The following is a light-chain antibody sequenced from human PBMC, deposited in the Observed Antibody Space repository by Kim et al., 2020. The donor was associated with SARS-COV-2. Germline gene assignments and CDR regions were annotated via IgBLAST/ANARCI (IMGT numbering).Light chain of an antibody. CDR1: TGAVANGYY. CDR2: KTS. J-gene: IGLJ3*02. Sequence: PGGTVTLTCASSTGAVANGYYANWFQQKPGQAPRALIHKTSNKHSWTPARFSGSLLGGKAALTLSGAQPEDEAEYYCLLLYGAAWVFGGGTKLTVL. CDR3: LLLYGAAWV. V-gene: IGLV7-43*01.